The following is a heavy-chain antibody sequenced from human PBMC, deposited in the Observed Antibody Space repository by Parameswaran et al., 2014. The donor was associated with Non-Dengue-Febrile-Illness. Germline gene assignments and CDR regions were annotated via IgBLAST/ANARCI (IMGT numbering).Heavy chain of an antibody. Sequence: WIRQPPGKGLEWVAVISYDGSNKYYADSVKGRFTISRDNSKNTLYLQMNSLRAEDTAVYYCARSGSYLDYYYYMDVWGKGTTVTVSS. D-gene: IGHD1-26*01. V-gene: IGHV3-30*04. CDR3: ARSGSYLDYYYYMDV. J-gene: IGHJ6*03. CDR2: ISYDGSNK.